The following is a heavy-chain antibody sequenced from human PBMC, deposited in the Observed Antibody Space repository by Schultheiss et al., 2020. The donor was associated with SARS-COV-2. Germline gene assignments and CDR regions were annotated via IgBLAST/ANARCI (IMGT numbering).Heavy chain of an antibody. D-gene: IGHD3-10*02. J-gene: IGHJ6*02. CDR1: GFTFDDYA. V-gene: IGHV3-9*01. Sequence: SLKISCAASGFTFDDYAMHWVRQAPGKGLEWVSGISWNSGSIGYADSVKGRFIISRDNAKNSLYLQMNSLRAEDTALYYCAKDKWCSGSYCGYDYYGMDVWGQGTTVTVSS. CDR3: AKDKWCSGSYCGYDYYGMDV. CDR2: ISWNSGSI.